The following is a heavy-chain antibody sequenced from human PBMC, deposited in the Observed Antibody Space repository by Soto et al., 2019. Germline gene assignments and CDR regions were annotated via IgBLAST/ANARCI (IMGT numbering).Heavy chain of an antibody. V-gene: IGHV3-72*01. D-gene: IGHD1-26*01. CDR2: IKNKDNRYTT. CDR3: ARVRLGATTRYFDY. J-gene: IGHJ4*02. Sequence: EVQVVESGGGLVQPGGSLRLSCEASGFTFSDHYMDWVRQAPGKGLEWVGRIKNKDNRYTTEYAPSVKGRFTISRDDSKNSLYLQMNSLKDEDTALYYCARVRLGATTRYFDYWGRGTLVSVSS. CDR1: GFTFSDHY.